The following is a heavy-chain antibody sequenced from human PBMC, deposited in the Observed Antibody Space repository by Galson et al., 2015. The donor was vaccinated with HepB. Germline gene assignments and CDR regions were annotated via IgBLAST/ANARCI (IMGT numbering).Heavy chain of an antibody. V-gene: IGHV4-39*01. CDR3: ARPLVLNGRFTPGVGPFHI. J-gene: IGHJ3*02. CDR2: IYYGGRT. CDR1: GVSISGGQYY. D-gene: IGHD2-8*01. Sequence: ETLSLTCAVSGVSISGGQYYWGWIRQSPKKRLEWIGRIYYGGRTYFSPSFQSRVAMSVDTSKNQLSLTLSSVTAADTAVYYCARPLVLNGRFTPGVGPFHIWGHGTMVTVSA.